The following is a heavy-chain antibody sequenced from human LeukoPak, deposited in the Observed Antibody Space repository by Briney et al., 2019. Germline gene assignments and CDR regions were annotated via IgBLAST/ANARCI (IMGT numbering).Heavy chain of an antibody. J-gene: IGHJ4*02. CDR2: IIPILGIA. CDR3: ARELGRDGYNL. V-gene: IGHV1-69*04. D-gene: IGHD5-24*01. CDR1: GGTFSSYA. Sequence: ASVKVSCKASGGTFSSYAISWVRQAPGQGLEWMGRIIPILGIANYAQKFQGRVTITADKSTSTAYMELSSLRSEDTAVYYCARELGRDGYNLWGQGTLVTVSS.